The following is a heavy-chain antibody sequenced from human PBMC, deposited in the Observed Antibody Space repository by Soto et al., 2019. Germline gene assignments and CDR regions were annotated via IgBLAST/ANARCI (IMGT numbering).Heavy chain of an antibody. CDR2: IIPIFGTA. CDR3: ARDRIAVAGRYYYYGMDV. CDR1: GCTFSSYA. V-gene: IGHV1-69*13. J-gene: IGHJ6*02. Sequence: ASVKVSCKASGCTFSSYAISWVRQAPGQGLEWMGGIIPIFGTANYAQKFQGRVTITADESTSTAYMELSSLRSEDTAVYYCARDRIAVAGRYYYYGMDVWGQGTTVTVSS. D-gene: IGHD6-19*01.